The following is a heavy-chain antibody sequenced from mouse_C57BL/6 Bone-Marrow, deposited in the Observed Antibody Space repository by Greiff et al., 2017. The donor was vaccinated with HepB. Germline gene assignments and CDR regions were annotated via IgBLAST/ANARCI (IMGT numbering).Heavy chain of an antibody. Sequence: VQLQQSGAELVRPGASVKLSCTASGFNIKDYYMHWVKQRPEQGLEWIGRIDPEDGDTEYAPKFQGKATMTADTSSNTAYLQLSSLTSEDTAHSYSSFGSSYVPFAYRGQGTLVTVSA. D-gene: IGHD1-1*01. J-gene: IGHJ3*01. CDR3: SFGSSYVPFAY. CDR1: GFNIKDYY. CDR2: IDPEDGDT. V-gene: IGHV14-1*01.